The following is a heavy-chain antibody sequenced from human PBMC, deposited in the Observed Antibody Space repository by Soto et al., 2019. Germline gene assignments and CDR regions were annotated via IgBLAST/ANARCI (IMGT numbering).Heavy chain of an antibody. CDR2: ISYDGSNK. J-gene: IGHJ4*02. V-gene: IGHV3-30*18. CDR1: GFTFSSYG. D-gene: IGHD1-7*01. CDR3: AKDLGYWNYVPSFDY. Sequence: QVQLVESEGGVVQPGRSLRLSCAASGFTFSSYGMHWVRQAPGKGLEWVAVISYDGSNKYYADSVKGRFTISRDNSKNTLYLQMNSLRAEYTAVYYCAKDLGYWNYVPSFDYWGQGTLVTVSS.